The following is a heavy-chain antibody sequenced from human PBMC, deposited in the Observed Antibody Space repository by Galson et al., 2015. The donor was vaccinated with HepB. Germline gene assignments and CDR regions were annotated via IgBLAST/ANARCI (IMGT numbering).Heavy chain of an antibody. CDR3: ARDYYDSSGLTWYFDL. V-gene: IGHV1-69*04. J-gene: IGHJ2*01. Sequence: SVKVSCKASGGTFSSYTISWVRQAPGQGLEWMGRIIPILGIANYAQKFQGRVTITADKSTSTAYMELSGLRSEDTAVYYCARDYYDSSGLTWYFDLWGRGTLVTVSS. D-gene: IGHD3-22*01. CDR2: IIPILGIA. CDR1: GGTFSSYT.